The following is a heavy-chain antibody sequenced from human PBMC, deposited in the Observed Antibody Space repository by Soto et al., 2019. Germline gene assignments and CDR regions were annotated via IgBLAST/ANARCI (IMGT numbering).Heavy chain of an antibody. CDR3: AKADGEQWMLPHLDK. D-gene: IGHD6-19*01. CDR1: GFNFKKFA. CDR2: ISCCGVST. V-gene: IGHV3-23*01. Sequence: EVQLLESGGGVVQPGGSLRLSCVASGFNFKKFAMSWVRQAPGAGLEWVSGISCCGVSTSYADSVKGRFSIARDDSTNTLSLQMNNRRVEDTAQYYCAKADGEQWMLPHLDKWGQGTLVTVS. J-gene: IGHJ4*02.